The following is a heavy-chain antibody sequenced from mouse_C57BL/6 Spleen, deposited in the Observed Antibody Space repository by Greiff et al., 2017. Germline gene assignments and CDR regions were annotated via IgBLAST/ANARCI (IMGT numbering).Heavy chain of an antibody. J-gene: IGHJ1*03. V-gene: IGHV2-4*01. D-gene: IGHD1-1*01. CDR2: IWSGGST. CDR1: GFSLTSYG. CDR3: ATIYGSSLYWYFDV. Sequence: VKLMESGPGLVQPSQSLSITCTVSGFSLTSYGVHWVRQPPGKGLEWLGVIWSGGSTDYNAAFISRLSISKENSKSQVFFKMNSLQADDTAIYYCATIYGSSLYWYFDVWGTGTTVTVSS.